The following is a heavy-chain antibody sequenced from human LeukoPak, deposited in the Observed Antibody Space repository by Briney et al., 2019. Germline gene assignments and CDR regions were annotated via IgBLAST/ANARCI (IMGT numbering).Heavy chain of an antibody. CDR1: GFTFSSYS. D-gene: IGHD1-26*01. CDR2: ISSSSSYI. CDR3: VYSGNYRFDY. Sequence: GGSLRLSCAASGFTFSSYSMNWVRRAPGKGLEWVSSISSSSSYIYYADSVKGRFTISRDNAKNTLYLQMDSLRDEDTAVYYCVYSGNYRFDYWGQGTLVTVSS. V-gene: IGHV3-21*01. J-gene: IGHJ4*02.